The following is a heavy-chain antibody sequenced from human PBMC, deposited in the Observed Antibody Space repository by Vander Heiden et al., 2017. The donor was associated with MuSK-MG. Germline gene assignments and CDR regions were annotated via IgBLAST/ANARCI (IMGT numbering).Heavy chain of an antibody. V-gene: IGHV4-38-2*02. CDR2: IYHSGST. D-gene: IGHD4-17*01. CDR3: ARDDYGDYPNWFDP. J-gene: IGHJ5*02. Sequence: QVQLQESGPGLVKPSETLSLTCTVSGSSISSGYYWGWIRQPPGKGLEWIGSIYHSGSTYYNPSLKSRVTISVDTSKNQFSLKLSSVTAADTAVYYCARDDYGDYPNWFDPWGQGTLVTVSS. CDR1: GSSISSGYY.